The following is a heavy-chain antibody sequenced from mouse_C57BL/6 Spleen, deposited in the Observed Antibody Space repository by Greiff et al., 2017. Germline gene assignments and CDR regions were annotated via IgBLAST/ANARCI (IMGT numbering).Heavy chain of an antibody. CDR2: IFPGSGST. V-gene: IGHV1-75*01. D-gene: IGHD1-1*01. Sequence: VQGVESGPELVKPGASVKISCKASGYTFTDYYINWVKQRPGQGLEWIGWIFPGSGSTYYNEKFKGKATLTVDKSSSTAYMLLSSVTSEDSAVYFCARSRYYGSSLYWYFDVWGTGTTVTVSS. CDR3: ARSRYYGSSLYWYFDV. CDR1: GYTFTDYY. J-gene: IGHJ1*03.